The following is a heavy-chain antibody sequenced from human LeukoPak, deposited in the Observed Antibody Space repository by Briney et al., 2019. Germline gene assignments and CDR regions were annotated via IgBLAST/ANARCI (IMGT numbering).Heavy chain of an antibody. CDR2: ISSSSSYI. CDR1: GFTFSSYS. D-gene: IGHD2-15*01. CDR3: ARDRQGVDYGMDV. V-gene: IGHV3-21*01. J-gene: IGHJ6*02. Sequence: GGSLRLSCAASGFTFSSYSMNWVRQAPGKGLEWVSSISSSSSYIYYADSVKGRFTISRDNAKNSLYLQMNSLRAEDTAVYYCARDRQGVDYGMDVWGQGTMVTVSS.